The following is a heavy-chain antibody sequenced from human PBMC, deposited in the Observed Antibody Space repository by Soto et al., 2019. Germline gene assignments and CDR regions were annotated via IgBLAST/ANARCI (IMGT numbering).Heavy chain of an antibody. CDR3: ARGGPYYNNSSGYSNWFDP. Sequence: SETLSLTCTVSGGSISSYSWSWIRQPPGKGLEWIGYIYYSGSTNYNPSLLSRVTISVDTSNNQFSLTLSSVTAADTAVSYCARGGPYYNNSSGYSNWFDPWGQGTLVTVSS. CDR2: IYYSGST. CDR1: GGSISSYS. D-gene: IGHD3-22*01. J-gene: IGHJ5*02. V-gene: IGHV4-59*01.